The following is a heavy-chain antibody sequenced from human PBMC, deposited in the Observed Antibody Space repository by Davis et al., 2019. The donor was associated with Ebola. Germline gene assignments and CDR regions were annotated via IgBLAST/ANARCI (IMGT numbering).Heavy chain of an antibody. V-gene: IGHV1-18*01. CDR3: ARDSSAFWELLFYGMDV. Sequence: ASVKVSCKASGYTFTSYGISWVRQAPAQGLEWMGWISVYNGNTNYAQKLQGKVTMTTDTSTSTAYMELRSLRSDDPAVYYCARDSSAFWELLFYGMDVWGQGTTVTVSS. CDR1: GYTFTSYG. D-gene: IGHD3-10*01. CDR2: ISVYNGNT. J-gene: IGHJ6*02.